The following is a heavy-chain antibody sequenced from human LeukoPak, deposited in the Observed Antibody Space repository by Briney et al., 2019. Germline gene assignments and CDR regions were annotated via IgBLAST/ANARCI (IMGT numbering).Heavy chain of an antibody. CDR2: IYYSGST. J-gene: IGHJ3*01. CDR1: GGSISSHY. D-gene: IGHD3-22*01. CDR3: ARQAHGDLYYYDSSATNGYGAFDF. V-gene: IGHV4-59*11. Sequence: SETLSLTCTVSGGSISSHYWSWIRQPPGKGLEWIGYIYYSGSTNYNHSLKSRVTISVDTSKNQFSLKLSSVTAADTAVYYCARQAHGDLYYYDSSATNGYGAFDFWGQGTMVTVSS.